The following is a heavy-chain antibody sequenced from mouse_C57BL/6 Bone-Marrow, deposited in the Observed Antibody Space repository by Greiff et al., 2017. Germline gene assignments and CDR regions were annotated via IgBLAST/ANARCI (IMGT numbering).Heavy chain of an antibody. Sequence: EVQLQQSGTVLARPGASVKMSCTTSGYTFTSYWMHWVQQRPGQGLAWIGAIYPGNSDPSYNQKFKGKAKRTAGTSASTAYMELSSLTNEDSAVYDCTRWNPGFAMDYWGQGTSGTVAS. V-gene: IGHV1-5*01. CDR3: TRWNPGFAMDY. CDR1: GYTFTSYW. CDR2: IYPGNSDP. J-gene: IGHJ4*01.